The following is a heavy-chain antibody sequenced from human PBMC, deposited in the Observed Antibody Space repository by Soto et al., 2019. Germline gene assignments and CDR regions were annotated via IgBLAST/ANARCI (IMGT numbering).Heavy chain of an antibody. CDR1: GFTFDDYA. V-gene: IGHV3-9*01. Sequence: GGSLRLSCAASGFTFDDYAMHWVRQAPGKGLEWVTGISWNSDTIGYADSVKGRFTISRDNAKNSPYLQMNSLRAEDTAFYYCARDVWSRASGPPDSWGQGTLVTVSS. CDR2: ISWNSDTI. CDR3: ARDVWSRASGPPDS. D-gene: IGHD3-10*01. J-gene: IGHJ4*02.